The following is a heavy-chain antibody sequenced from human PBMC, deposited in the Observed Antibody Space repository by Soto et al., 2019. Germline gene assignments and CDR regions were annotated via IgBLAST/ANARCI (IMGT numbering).Heavy chain of an antibody. CDR3: ARSRKTGYYLVY. CDR1: GYTFTSYD. V-gene: IGHV1-8*01. D-gene: IGHD3-9*01. J-gene: IGHJ4*02. CDR2: MNPNSGNT. Sequence: ASAKVSCKASGYTFTSYDINWVRQATGQGLEWMGWMNPNSGNTGYAQKFQGRVTMTRNTSISTAYMELSSLRSEDTAVYYCARSRKTGYYLVYWGQGTLVTVSS.